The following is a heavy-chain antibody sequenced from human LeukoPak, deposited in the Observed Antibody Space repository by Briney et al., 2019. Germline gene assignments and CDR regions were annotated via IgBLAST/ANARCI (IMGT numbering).Heavy chain of an antibody. Sequence: GGSLRLSCAASGFTFSSYAMSWVRQAPGKGLERVSAISGSGGSTYYADSVKGRFTISRDNSKNTLYLQMNSLRAEDTAVYYCAKPDDYGDYFFDYWGQGTLVTVSS. CDR3: AKPDDYGDYFFDY. D-gene: IGHD4-17*01. CDR2: ISGSGGST. CDR1: GFTFSSYA. J-gene: IGHJ4*02. V-gene: IGHV3-23*01.